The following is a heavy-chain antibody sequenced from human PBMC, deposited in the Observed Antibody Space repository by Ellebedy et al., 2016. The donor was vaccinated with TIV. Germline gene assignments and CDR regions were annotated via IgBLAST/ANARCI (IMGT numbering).Heavy chain of an antibody. CDR2: ITPYNGNT. V-gene: IGHV1-18*04. CDR1: GYTFTNYG. J-gene: IGHJ5*02. D-gene: IGHD2-2*01. Sequence: AASVKVSCKASGYTFTNYGISWVRQAPGQGLEWMGWITPYNGNTNYAQNLQGRVTLTTDTSTSTAYMELRSLTSDDTAMYYCARVSDSSISCHQIHPWGLGTLVTVSS. CDR3: ARVSDSSISCHQIHP.